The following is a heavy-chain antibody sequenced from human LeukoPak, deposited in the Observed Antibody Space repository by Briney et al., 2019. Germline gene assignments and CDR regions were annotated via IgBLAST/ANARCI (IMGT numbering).Heavy chain of an antibody. CDR3: AKYLSAKGPPYALEV. J-gene: IGHJ6*02. CDR2: ISGSGDST. CDR1: GFTFSSNA. Sequence: GGSLRLSCAAAGFTFSSNAMSWVRQPPGKGLEWVSGISGSGDSTFYADSVKGRFTISRDNSKNTLYLQMNSLRAEDTAVYYCAKYLSAKGPPYALEVWGQGTTVTVSS. V-gene: IGHV3-23*01.